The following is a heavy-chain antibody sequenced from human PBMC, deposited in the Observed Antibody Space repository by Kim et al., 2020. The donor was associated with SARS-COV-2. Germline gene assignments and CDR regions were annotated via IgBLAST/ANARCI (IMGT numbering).Heavy chain of an antibody. V-gene: IGHV4-31*03. J-gene: IGHJ5*02. CDR3: ARAIHSSGYYYVRGAVSNWFDP. D-gene: IGHD3-22*01. Sequence: SETLSLTCTVSGGSISSGGYYWSWIRQHPGKGLEWIGYIYYSGSTYYNPSLKSRVTISVDTSKNQFSLKLSSVTAADTAVYYCARAIHSSGYYYVRGAVSNWFDPWGQGTLVTVSS. CDR2: IYYSGST. CDR1: GGSISSGGYY.